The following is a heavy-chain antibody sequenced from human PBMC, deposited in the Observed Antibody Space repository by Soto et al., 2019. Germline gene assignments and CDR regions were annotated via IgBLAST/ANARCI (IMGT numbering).Heavy chain of an antibody. J-gene: IGHJ4*02. CDR1: GFTFSSYA. V-gene: IGHV3-23*01. Sequence: EVQLLESGGGLVQPGGSLRLSCAASGFTFSSYAMSWVRQAPGKGLEWVSAISGSGGSTYYADSVKGRFTISRDNSKNTLYLQMNSLRAEDTAVYYCAKTLFGVVIIDYYFDYWGQGTLVTVSS. CDR3: AKTLFGVVIIDYYFDY. CDR2: ISGSGGST. D-gene: IGHD3-3*01.